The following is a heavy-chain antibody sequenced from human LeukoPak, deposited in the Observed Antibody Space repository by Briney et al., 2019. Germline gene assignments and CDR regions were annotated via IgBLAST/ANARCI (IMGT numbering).Heavy chain of an antibody. CDR3: ARVASDSSGWYHFDY. D-gene: IGHD6-19*01. J-gene: IGHJ4*02. Sequence: PGGSLRLSCAASGFTVNSNYMSWVRQAPGRGLEFVSLISTGGPTNYADSVKGRFTVSRDNSRNTLYLQMNSLRAEDTAVYYCARVASDSSGWYHFDYWGQGALVTVSS. CDR2: ISTGGPT. CDR1: GFTVNSNY. V-gene: IGHV3-53*01.